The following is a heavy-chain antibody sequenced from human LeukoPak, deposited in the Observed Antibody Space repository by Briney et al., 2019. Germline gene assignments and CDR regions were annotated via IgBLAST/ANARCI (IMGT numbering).Heavy chain of an antibody. Sequence: ASVKVSCKASGYTFTSYDINWLRQATGQGLEWMGWMNPNSGNTGYAQKFQGRVTMTRSTSITTAYMELSSLRPEDTTVYYCVRCAVGCYYNYGIDAWGQGTTVTVS. V-gene: IGHV1-8*01. J-gene: IGHJ6*02. CDR3: VRCAVGCYYNYGIDA. D-gene: IGHD2-8*01. CDR1: GYTFTSYD. CDR2: MNPNSGNT.